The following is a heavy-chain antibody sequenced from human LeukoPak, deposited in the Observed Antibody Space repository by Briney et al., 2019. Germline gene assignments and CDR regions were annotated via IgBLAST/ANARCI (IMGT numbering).Heavy chain of an antibody. D-gene: IGHD3-9*01. CDR2: ISAYNGNT. J-gene: IGHJ4*02. CDR3: ARVLSYYDILTGYIPWYFDY. Sequence: GASVKVSCKASGYTFTSYGISWVRQAPGQGLEWMGWISAYNGNTNYAQKLQGRVTMTTDTSTSTAYMELRSLRSDDTAVYYCARVLSYYDILTGYIPWYFDYWGQGTLVTVSS. CDR1: GYTFTSYG. V-gene: IGHV1-18*01.